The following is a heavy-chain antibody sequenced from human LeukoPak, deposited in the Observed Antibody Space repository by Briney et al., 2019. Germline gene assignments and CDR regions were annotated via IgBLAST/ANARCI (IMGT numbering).Heavy chain of an antibody. V-gene: IGHV1-18*01. CDR3: ARDSGRWLQLGC. CDR2: ISGYNDNT. D-gene: IGHD5-24*01. CDR1: GYTFTSYG. J-gene: IGHJ4*02. Sequence: GASVKVSCKASGYTFTSYGIIWVRQAPGQGLEWMGWISGYNDNTKYAQKLQGRVTMTTDTSTSTAYMELRSLRSDDTAVYYCARDSGRWLQLGCWGQGTLVTVSS.